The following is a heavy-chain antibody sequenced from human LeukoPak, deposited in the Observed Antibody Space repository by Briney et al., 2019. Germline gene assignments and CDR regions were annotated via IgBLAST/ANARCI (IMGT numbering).Heavy chain of an antibody. Sequence: ASVKVSCKASGGTFSSYAISWVRQAPGQGLEWMGGIIPIFGPATYAQKFQGRVTITPDESTSTAYMELSSLRSEDTAVYYCARVGGGSYFGWFDPWGQGTLVTVSS. CDR1: GGTFSSYA. J-gene: IGHJ5*02. D-gene: IGHD1-26*01. CDR2: IIPIFGPA. V-gene: IGHV1-69*13. CDR3: ARVGGGSYFGWFDP.